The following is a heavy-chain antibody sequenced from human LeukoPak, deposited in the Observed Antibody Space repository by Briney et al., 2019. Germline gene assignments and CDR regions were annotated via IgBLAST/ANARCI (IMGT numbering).Heavy chain of an antibody. CDR3: ARGGADIVVVPAAMGGSYFRSYYMDV. CDR1: GGSIRNYY. J-gene: IGHJ6*03. D-gene: IGHD2-2*01. V-gene: IGHV4-59*01. CDR2: IYYSGST. Sequence: SQTLSLTCTVSGGSIRNYYWSWIRQPPGRGLEWIGYIYYSGSTNYNPSLKSRVTISVDTSKHQFSLKLSSVTAADTAVYYCARGGADIVVVPAAMGGSYFRSYYMDVWGKGTTVTISS.